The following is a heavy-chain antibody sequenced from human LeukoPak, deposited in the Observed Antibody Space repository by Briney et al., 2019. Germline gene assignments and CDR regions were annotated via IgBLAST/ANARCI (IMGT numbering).Heavy chain of an antibody. D-gene: IGHD3-10*01. Sequence: GASVKVSCKASGYTFTNYYMHWVRQAPGQGLEWMGLIHPNDGDTKYAQELQDRVTMTRDTSTSTVYMELSSLRSEDTAVYYCATYTQSGAQGVSDYWGQGTRVTVSS. CDR2: IHPNDGDT. J-gene: IGHJ4*02. CDR1: GYTFTNYY. V-gene: IGHV1-46*01. CDR3: ATYTQSGAQGVSDY.